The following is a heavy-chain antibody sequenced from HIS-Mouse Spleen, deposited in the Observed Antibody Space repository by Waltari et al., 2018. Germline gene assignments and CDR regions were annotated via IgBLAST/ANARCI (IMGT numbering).Heavy chain of an antibody. V-gene: IGHV3-30*04. CDR2: ISYDGSNK. CDR3: ARDYLRVKGTVDY. CDR1: SYA. Sequence: SYAMHWVRQAPGKGLEWVAVISYDGSNKYYADSVKGRFTISRDNSKNTLYLQMNSLRAEDTAVYYCARDYLRVKGTVDYWGQGTLVTVSS. D-gene: IGHD1-1*01. J-gene: IGHJ4*02.